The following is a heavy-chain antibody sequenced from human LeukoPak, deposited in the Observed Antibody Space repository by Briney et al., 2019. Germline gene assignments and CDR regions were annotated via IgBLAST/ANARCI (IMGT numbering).Heavy chain of an antibody. Sequence: SETLSLTCTVSGGSISSGIYFWSWIRQHPGKGLEWMGYIHHSGHTYYNPSLRSRLTISMDTSKNQFSLSLSAVTDADTAMYYCARYCNSTKCPFDFWGQGTLVTVSS. CDR1: GGSISSGIYF. V-gene: IGHV4-31*03. D-gene: IGHD2/OR15-2a*01. CDR2: IHHSGHT. CDR3: ARYCNSTKCPFDF. J-gene: IGHJ4*02.